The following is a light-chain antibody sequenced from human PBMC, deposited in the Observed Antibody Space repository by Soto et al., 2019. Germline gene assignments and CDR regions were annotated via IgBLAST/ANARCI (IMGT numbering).Light chain of an antibody. Sequence: EIVLTQSPGTLSLSPGERATLSCTASQSVAGNFLAWYQQRPGQAPRLLISAASSRATAIPDRFSGSGSGTEFTLTISRLEPDDSAVYFCQQYGTSPLTFGPGNKLNIK. V-gene: IGKV3-20*01. J-gene: IGKJ3*01. CDR3: QQYGTSPLT. CDR1: QSVAGNF. CDR2: AAS.